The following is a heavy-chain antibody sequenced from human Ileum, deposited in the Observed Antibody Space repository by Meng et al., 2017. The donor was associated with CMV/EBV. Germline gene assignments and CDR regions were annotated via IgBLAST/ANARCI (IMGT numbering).Heavy chain of an antibody. D-gene: IGHD3-16*02. Sequence: GESLKISCAASGFTFTTFTIHWVRQAPGKGLEWVAVISYDGSNKYYADSVKGRFTISRDNSKNTLYLQMNSLRAEDTAVYYCARDRQGEDYVWGSYRDGFDYWGQGTLVTVSS. CDR1: GFTFTTFT. CDR2: ISYDGSNK. CDR3: ARDRQGEDYVWGSYRDGFDY. J-gene: IGHJ4*02. V-gene: IGHV3-30*04.